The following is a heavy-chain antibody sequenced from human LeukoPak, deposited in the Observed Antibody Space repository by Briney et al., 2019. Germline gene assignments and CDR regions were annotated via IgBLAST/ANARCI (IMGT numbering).Heavy chain of an antibody. Sequence: ETLSLTCTVSGGSIRSYYWSWIRQPPGKGLEWTGYIYYSGITNYNPSLKSRVTISVDTSKNQFSLKLSSVTAADTAVYYCATYSSGSYYWSFDLWGRGTLVTVSS. J-gene: IGHJ2*01. CDR2: IYYSGIT. CDR3: ATYSSGSYYWSFDL. CDR1: GGSIRSYY. D-gene: IGHD3-22*01. V-gene: IGHV4-59*01.